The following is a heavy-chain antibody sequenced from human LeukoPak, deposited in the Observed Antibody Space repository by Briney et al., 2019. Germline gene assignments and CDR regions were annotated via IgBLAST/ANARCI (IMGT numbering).Heavy chain of an antibody. D-gene: IGHD3-22*01. CDR3: ARDHYYDSSGYTRSADY. Sequence: ASVKLSCKASGYTFTSYGISWVRQAPGQGLELVGWISAYNGDTTYAQKLQGRVTMTTDTSTSKAFTELRSLRSDDTAVYYCARDHYYDSSGYTRSADYWGQGTLVTVSS. CDR2: ISAYNGDT. J-gene: IGHJ4*02. CDR1: GYTFTSYG. V-gene: IGHV1-18*01.